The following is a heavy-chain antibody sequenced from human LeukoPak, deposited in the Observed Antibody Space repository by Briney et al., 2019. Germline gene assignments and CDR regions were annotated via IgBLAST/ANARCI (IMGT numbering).Heavy chain of an antibody. CDR1: GFTVVIFG. V-gene: IGHV3-33*07. J-gene: IGHJ4*02. Sequence: GGSLRLSCAPSGFTVVIFGMYCFRQAPGKGVEWVAIIWKDGSQTYYGESVKGRFTISKDVSKNTVYLQMNSLRVEDTAVYYCARASGYGRGWPSEYWGQGTQVTVAS. CDR2: IWKDGSQT. CDR3: ARASGYGRGWPSEY. D-gene: IGHD6-19*01.